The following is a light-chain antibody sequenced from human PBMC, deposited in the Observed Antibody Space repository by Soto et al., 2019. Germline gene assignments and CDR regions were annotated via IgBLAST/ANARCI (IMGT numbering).Light chain of an antibody. J-gene: IGKJ4*01. CDR1: QGIGDT. Sequence: EVVRTQSPATLCVSPWEGVTLSCRASQGIGDTLAWYQQRPGQAPRLLIYDTSIRATGIPARFSGSGSGTEFTLTIASLQSEDFGVYYCQRFNRWPLSFGGGTKVDIK. CDR3: QRFNRWPLS. V-gene: IGKV3-15*01. CDR2: DTS.